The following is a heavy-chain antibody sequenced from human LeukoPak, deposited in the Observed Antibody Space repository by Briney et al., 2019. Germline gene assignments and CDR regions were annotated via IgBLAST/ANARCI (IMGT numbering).Heavy chain of an antibody. CDR2: ISYDGSNK. Sequence: GGSLRLSCAASGFTFSSYAMHWVRQAPGKGLEWVAVISYDGSNKYYADSVKGRFTISRDNSKNTLYQQMNSLRAEDTAVYYCARDTVRGVHYGMDVWGQGTTVTVSS. V-gene: IGHV3-30-3*01. CDR1: GFTFSSYA. J-gene: IGHJ6*02. D-gene: IGHD3-10*01. CDR3: ARDTVRGVHYGMDV.